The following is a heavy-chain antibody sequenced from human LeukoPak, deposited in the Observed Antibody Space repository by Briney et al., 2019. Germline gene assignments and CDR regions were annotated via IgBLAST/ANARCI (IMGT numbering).Heavy chain of an antibody. J-gene: IGHJ4*02. V-gene: IGHV4-38-2*02. CDR2: IYHSGST. CDR1: GYSISSGYY. CDR3: ARLEEYYDSSGYTGY. D-gene: IGHD3-22*01. Sequence: SETLSFTCTVSGYSISSGYYWGWIRQPPGKGLEWIGSIYHSGSTYYNPSLKSRVTISVDTSKNQFSLKLSSVTAADTAVYYCARLEEYYDSSGYTGYWGQGTLVTVSS.